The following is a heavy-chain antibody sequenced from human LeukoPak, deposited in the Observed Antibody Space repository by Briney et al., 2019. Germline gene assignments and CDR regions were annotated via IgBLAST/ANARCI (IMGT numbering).Heavy chain of an antibody. J-gene: IGHJ4*02. CDR3: ASVSLIIGWDH. CDR1: GYSISNGYD. Sequence: SEALSLTCSVSGYSISNGYDWGWVRQPPGKGLEWLGSIHHSGSTYYNPSLQSRVSISVDKSKSQFSLKLTSVTAADTAIYYCASVSLIIGWDHWGQGTLVTVSS. V-gene: IGHV4-38-2*02. CDR2: IHHSGST. D-gene: IGHD5/OR15-5a*01.